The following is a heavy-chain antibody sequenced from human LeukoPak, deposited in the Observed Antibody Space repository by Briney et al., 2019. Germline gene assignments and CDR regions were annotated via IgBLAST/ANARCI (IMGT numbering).Heavy chain of an antibody. V-gene: IGHV3-49*04. CDR2: IRSKAYGGTT. CDR1: GFTFGDYA. J-gene: IGHJ4*02. Sequence: GGSLRLSCTASGFTFGDYAMSWVRQAPGKGLEWVGFIRSKAYGGTTEYAASVKGRFTISRDDSKSIAYLQMNSLKTEDTAVYYCTRGGTGTPFDYWGQGTLVTVSS. D-gene: IGHD1-1*01. CDR3: TRGGTGTPFDY.